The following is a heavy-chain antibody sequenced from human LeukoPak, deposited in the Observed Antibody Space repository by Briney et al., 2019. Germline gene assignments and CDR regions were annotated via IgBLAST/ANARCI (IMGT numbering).Heavy chain of an antibody. CDR1: GGSISSYY. D-gene: IGHD2-8*02. Sequence: SETLSLTCTVSGGSISSYYWGWIRQPPGKGLEWIGSIYYSGSTYYNPSLKSRVTISVDTSKNQFSLKLSSVTAADTAVYYCASRDGITGGQYADYWGQGTLVTVSS. CDR2: IYYSGST. J-gene: IGHJ4*02. V-gene: IGHV4-39*01. CDR3: ASRDGITGGQYADY.